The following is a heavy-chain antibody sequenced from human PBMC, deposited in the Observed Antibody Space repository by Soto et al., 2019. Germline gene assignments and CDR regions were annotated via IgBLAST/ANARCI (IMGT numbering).Heavy chain of an antibody. V-gene: IGHV4-59*08. J-gene: IGHJ4*02. D-gene: IGHD4-17*01. Sequence: SLTCTVSGGSISSYYWSWIRQPPGKGLEWIGYIYYSGSTNYNPSLKSRVTISVDTSKNQFSLKLSSVTAADTAVYYCARRGGYGDYGTSFDYWGQGTLVTVSS. CDR1: GGSISSYY. CDR2: IYYSGST. CDR3: ARRGGYGDYGTSFDY.